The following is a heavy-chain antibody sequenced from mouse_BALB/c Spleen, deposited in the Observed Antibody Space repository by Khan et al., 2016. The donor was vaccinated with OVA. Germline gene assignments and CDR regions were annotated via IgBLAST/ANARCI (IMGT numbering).Heavy chain of an antibody. D-gene: IGHD2-2*01. Sequence: VQLKESGPELMKPGASVTISCRTSGYSFTSYYIHWMMQSPGKSLEWIGYIDPFSGSTTYNQKFKGKATLTVDKSSSTPYLHLSNLTAEDSAVYYCTRHGYVAWFTYWGQGTLVTVSA. J-gene: IGHJ3*01. CDR2: IDPFSGST. V-gene: IGHV1S135*01. CDR3: TRHGYVAWFTY. CDR1: GYSFTSYY.